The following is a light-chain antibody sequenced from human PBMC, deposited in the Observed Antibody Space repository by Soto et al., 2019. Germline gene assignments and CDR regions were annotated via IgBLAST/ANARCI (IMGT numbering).Light chain of an antibody. CDR2: GSS. J-gene: IGKJ2*01. CDR3: QQYGSSPPYT. V-gene: IGKV3-20*01. CDR1: QSVSNNY. Sequence: EVVLTQSPGTLSLSPGERATLSCRASQSVSNNYFAWYQQKPGQAPRLLFFGSSDRATGTPDRFSGSGYGTDFTLTISRVEPEDFAVYYCQQYGSSPPYTFGQGTHLEIK.